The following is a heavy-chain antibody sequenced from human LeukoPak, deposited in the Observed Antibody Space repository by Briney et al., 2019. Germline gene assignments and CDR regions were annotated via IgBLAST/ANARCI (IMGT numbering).Heavy chain of an antibody. CDR3: ARHSRSGSGGYENAFDI. V-gene: IGHV4-39*01. CDR2: IYSGGST. Sequence: PSETLSLTCTVSGGSISSSSYYWVWLRQSPGKGVEWVGNIYSGGSTYYTPSLKSRVTISVDTSKNQFSLKLSSVTAADTAIYFCARHSRSGSGGYENAFDIWGQGTMVTVSS. J-gene: IGHJ3*02. D-gene: IGHD5-12*01. CDR1: GGSISSSSYY.